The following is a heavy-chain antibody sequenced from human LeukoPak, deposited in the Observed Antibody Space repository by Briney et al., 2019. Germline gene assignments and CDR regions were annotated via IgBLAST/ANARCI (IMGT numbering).Heavy chain of an antibody. Sequence: PGRSLRLSCAASGFTFSSYAMHWVRQAPGKGLEWVSAISYDGSNKYYADSVKGRFTIPRDNSKNTLYLQMNSLRAEDTAVYYCGGVRAGGRSSWALTYCGQGTLVTASS. CDR1: GFTFSSYA. CDR2: ISYDGSNK. J-gene: IGHJ4*02. CDR3: GGVRAGGRSSWALTY. V-gene: IGHV3-30-3*01. D-gene: IGHD6-13*01.